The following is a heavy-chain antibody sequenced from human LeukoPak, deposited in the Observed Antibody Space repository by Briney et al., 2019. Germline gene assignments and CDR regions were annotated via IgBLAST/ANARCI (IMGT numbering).Heavy chain of an antibody. CDR3: ARDHPESHNAFDI. V-gene: IGHV3-11*04. J-gene: IGHJ3*02. CDR1: GFTFSDYY. Sequence: GGSPRLSCAASGFTFSDYYMSWIRQAPGKGLEWVSYISSSGSTIYYADSVKGRFTISRDNAKNSLYLQMNSLRAEDTAVYYCARDHPESHNAFDIWGQGTMVTVSS. CDR2: ISSSGSTI.